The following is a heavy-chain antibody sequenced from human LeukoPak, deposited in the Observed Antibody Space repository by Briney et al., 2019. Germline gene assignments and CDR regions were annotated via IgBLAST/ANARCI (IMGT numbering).Heavy chain of an antibody. CDR1: GFTVSSNY. CDR2: IYSGGSI. D-gene: IGHD6-19*01. V-gene: IGHV3-66*02. J-gene: IGHJ4*02. Sequence: GGSLRPSCAASGFTVSSNYMSWVRQAPGKGLEWVSVIYSGGSIYYADSVKGRFTISRDNSKNTLYLQMNSLRAEDTAVYYCARDSRYSSGWFFDYWGQGTLVTVSS. CDR3: ARDSRYSSGWFFDY.